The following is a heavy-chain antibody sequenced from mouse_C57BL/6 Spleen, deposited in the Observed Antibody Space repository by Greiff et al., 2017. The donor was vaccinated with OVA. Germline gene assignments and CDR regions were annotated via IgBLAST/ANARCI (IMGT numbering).Heavy chain of an antibody. CDR2: ISDGGSYT. J-gene: IGHJ1*03. V-gene: IGHV5-4*01. CDR1: GFTFSRYA. CDR3: AMDRGGNYGWYFDV. Sequence: EVQLVESGGGLVKPGGSLKLSCAASGFTFSRYAMSWVRQPPAKRLEWVATISDGGSYTYYPDNVQGRFPISRDNAKNNQDLQMRHLKAEDTAMEYCAMDRGGNYGWYFDVWGTGTTVTVSS. D-gene: IGHD2-1*01.